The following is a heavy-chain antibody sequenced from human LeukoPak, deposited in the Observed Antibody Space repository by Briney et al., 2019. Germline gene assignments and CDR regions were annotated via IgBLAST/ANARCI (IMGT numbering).Heavy chain of an antibody. CDR3: ARDRPPYYFDY. V-gene: IGHV4-59*11. J-gene: IGHJ4*02. CDR2: IYSSGSK. Sequence: SEALSLTCTVSGGSLNNHYWSWIRQTPGKGLEWTGYIYSSGSKNYNPSLKSRVTISVDTSKNQISLNLSSVTAADTAVYYCARDRPPYYFDYWGQGTLVTVSS. CDR1: GGSLNNHY.